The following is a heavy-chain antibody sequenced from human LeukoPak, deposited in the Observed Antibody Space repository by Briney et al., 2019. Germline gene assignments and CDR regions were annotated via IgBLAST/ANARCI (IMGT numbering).Heavy chain of an antibody. J-gene: IGHJ4*02. CDR1: GFTFSSYA. V-gene: IGHV3-23*01. D-gene: IGHD3-3*01. CDR3: AKVKVVDFWSGYSAAYYFDY. Sequence: QSGGSLRLSCAASGFTFSSYAMGWVRQAPGKGLEWVSAISGSGGSTYYADSVKGRFTISRDNSKNTLYLQMNSLRAEDTAVYYCAKVKVVDFWSGYSAAYYFDYWGQGTLVTVSS. CDR2: ISGSGGST.